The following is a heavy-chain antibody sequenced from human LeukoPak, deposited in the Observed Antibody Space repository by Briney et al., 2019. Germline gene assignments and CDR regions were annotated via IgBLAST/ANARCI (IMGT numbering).Heavy chain of an antibody. CDR3: AKGSSSSRPYYFDY. CDR1: GFTFSTYA. J-gene: IGHJ4*02. D-gene: IGHD6-6*01. V-gene: IGHV3-23*01. CDR2: ITGGGDDT. Sequence: PGGSLRLSCTASGFTFSTYAMSWVRQAPGKGLEWFSAITGGGDDTYYADSVKGRFTISRDNSKNTLYLQMNSLRVEDTAVYYCAKGSSSSRPYYFDYWGQGALVTASS.